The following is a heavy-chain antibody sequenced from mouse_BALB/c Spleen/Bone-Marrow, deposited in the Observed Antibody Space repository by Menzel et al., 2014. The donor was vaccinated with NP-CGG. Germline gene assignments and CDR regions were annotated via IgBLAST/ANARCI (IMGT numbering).Heavy chain of an antibody. Sequence: EVKLVESGAELVKPGASVKLSCTASGFNIKDTYMHWVKQRPEQGLEWIGRIDPANGNTKYDPKFQGKATITADTSSNTAYLQLSSLTSEDTAVYYCARRYYGWRGYFDYWGQGTTLTVSS. CDR2: IDPANGNT. D-gene: IGHD1-2*01. V-gene: IGHV14-3*02. J-gene: IGHJ2*01. CDR3: ARRYYGWRGYFDY. CDR1: GFNIKDTY.